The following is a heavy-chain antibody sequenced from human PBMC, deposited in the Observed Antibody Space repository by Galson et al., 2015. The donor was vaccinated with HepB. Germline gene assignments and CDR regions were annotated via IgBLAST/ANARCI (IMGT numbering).Heavy chain of an antibody. CDR1: GFTFSSYG. Sequence: SLRLSCAASGFTFSSYGMHWVRQAPGKGLEWVAVISYDGTNKYYADSVKGRFTISRDNSKNTLYLQMNSLRAEDTAVYYCAKVRDPAYTMSTIPHEWGVDFWGQGTLVTVSS. D-gene: IGHD5-24*01. CDR2: ISYDGTNK. J-gene: IGHJ4*02. V-gene: IGHV3-30*18. CDR3: AKVRDPAYTMSTIPHEWGVDF.